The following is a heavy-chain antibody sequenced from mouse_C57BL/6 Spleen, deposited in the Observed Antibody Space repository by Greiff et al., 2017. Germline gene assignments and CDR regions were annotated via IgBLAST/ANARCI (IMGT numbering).Heavy chain of an antibody. J-gene: IGHJ1*03. V-gene: IGHV1-69*01. CDR1: GYTFTSYW. Sequence: QVQLQQPGAELVMPGASVKLSCKASGYTFTSYWMHWVKQRPGQGLEWIGEIDPSDSYTNYNQKFKGKSTLTVDKSSSTAYMQLSSLTSEDSAVYYCARPGVVANWYFDVWGTGTTVTGSS. CDR3: ARPGVVANWYFDV. CDR2: IDPSDSYT. D-gene: IGHD1-1*01.